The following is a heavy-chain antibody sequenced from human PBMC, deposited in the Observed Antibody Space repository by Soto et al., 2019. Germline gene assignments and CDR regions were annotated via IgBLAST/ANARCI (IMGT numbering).Heavy chain of an antibody. Sequence: ASVKVSCKASGYTFTSYDIHWVRQAPGQGLEWMGRINPNTGGTYYAQNFQAWVTMTRDTSLSTAYMELTRLRSDDTAVYYCARVNGDAPPRGMDVWGQGTTVTVSS. V-gene: IGHV1-2*04. CDR1: GYTFTSYD. J-gene: IGHJ6*02. D-gene: IGHD2-8*01. CDR3: ARVNGDAPPRGMDV. CDR2: INPNTGGT.